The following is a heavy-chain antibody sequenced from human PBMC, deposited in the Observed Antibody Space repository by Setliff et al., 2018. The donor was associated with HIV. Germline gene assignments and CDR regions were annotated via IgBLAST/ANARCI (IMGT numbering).Heavy chain of an antibody. V-gene: IGHV4-34*01. CDR1: GGSFSGDY. J-gene: IGHJ4*02. CDR3: ARRPGGITRARLDN. D-gene: IGHD3-16*01. CDR2: INHSAFT. Sequence: SETLSLTCAVYGGSFSGDYWSWIRQPPGKGLEWIGEINHSAFTKYNPSLASRVTMSIDTSKNQFSLLLSSVTAADTAMYFCARRPGGITRARLDNWGQGTLVTVSS.